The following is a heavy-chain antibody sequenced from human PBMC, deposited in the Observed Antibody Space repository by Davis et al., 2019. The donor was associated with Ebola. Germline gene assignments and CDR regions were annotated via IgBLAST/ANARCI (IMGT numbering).Heavy chain of an antibody. Sequence: PSETLSLTCTVSGGSISISRYYWAWIRQPPGKGLEWIGEINHSGSTNYNPSLKSRVTISVDTSKNQFSLKLSSVTAADTAVYYCARGKLGFYYYYYYMDVWGKGTTVTVSS. CDR3: ARGKLGFYYYYYYMDV. V-gene: IGHV4-39*07. D-gene: IGHD7-27*01. CDR2: INHSGST. J-gene: IGHJ6*03. CDR1: GGSISISRYY.